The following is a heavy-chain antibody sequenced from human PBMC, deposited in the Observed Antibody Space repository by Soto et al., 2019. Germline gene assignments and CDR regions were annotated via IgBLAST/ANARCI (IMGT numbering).Heavy chain of an antibody. D-gene: IGHD3-3*01. CDR1: GGSISSYY. V-gene: IGHV4-59*01. J-gene: IGHJ6*03. CDR3: ARTYYDFWRVYYRSYYYMAV. Sequence: PSETLSLTCTVSGGSISSYYWSWIRQPPGKGLEWIGYIYYSGSTNYNPSLKSRVTISVDTSKNQFSLKLSSVTAADTAVYYCARTYYDFWRVYYRSYYYMAVWGKGTTVPVSS. CDR2: IYYSGST.